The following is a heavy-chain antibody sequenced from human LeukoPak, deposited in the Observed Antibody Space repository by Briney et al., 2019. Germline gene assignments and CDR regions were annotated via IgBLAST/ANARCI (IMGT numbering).Heavy chain of an antibody. CDR3: ARGAAYCGGDCLENFDY. CDR1: RYTFTGYY. Sequence: ASVKVSCKASRYTFTGYYMHWVRQAPGQGLEWMGWINPNSGGTNYAQKFQGRVTMTRDTSISTAYMELSRLRSDDTAVYYCARGAAYCGGDCLENFDYWGQGTLVTVSS. D-gene: IGHD2-21*02. V-gene: IGHV1-2*02. J-gene: IGHJ4*02. CDR2: INPNSGGT.